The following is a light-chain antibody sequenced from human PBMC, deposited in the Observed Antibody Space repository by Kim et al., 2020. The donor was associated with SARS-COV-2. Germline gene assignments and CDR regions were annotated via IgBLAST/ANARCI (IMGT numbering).Light chain of an antibody. CDR3: QQYDPSSPYT. Sequence: EIVLTQSPGTLSLSPGERATLSCRTSETISSDYVAWYRHQPGQAPRLLIYGASTRATGIPERFSGSGSGTDFTLTISRLEPEDFAVYYFQQYDPSSPYTFGKGTKLEL. V-gene: IGKV3-20*01. CDR2: GAS. J-gene: IGKJ2*01. CDR1: ETISSDY.